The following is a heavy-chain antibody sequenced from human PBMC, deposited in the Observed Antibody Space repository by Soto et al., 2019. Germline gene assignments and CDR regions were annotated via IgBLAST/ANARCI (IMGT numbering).Heavy chain of an antibody. J-gene: IGHJ4*02. CDR1: GYTFKIYG. V-gene: IGHV1-18*01. CDR3: ARGSDIEAAYDY. CDR2: ISVYNGNT. Sequence: ASVKVSCKASGYTFKIYGISWVRQAPGQGLEWMGWISVYNGNTNYAQKLQGRVTMTTDTSTSTAYMELRSLRSDDTAVYFCARGSDIEAAYDYWGQGTLVTVSS. D-gene: IGHD6-13*01.